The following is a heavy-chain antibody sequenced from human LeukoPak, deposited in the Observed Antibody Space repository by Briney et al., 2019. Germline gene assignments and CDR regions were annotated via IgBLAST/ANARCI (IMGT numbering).Heavy chain of an antibody. D-gene: IGHD2-2*01. V-gene: IGHV3-30*02. Sequence: PGGSLRLSCAASGFDFSAYEINWVRQAPGKGLEWVTFIRYDGSNKYYADSVKGRFTISRDNSKNTLYLQMNSLRAEDTAVYYCAKDYQQLPRAYYCYYMDVWGKGTTVTVSS. CDR2: IRYDGSNK. CDR1: GFDFSAYE. J-gene: IGHJ6*03. CDR3: AKDYQQLPRAYYCYYMDV.